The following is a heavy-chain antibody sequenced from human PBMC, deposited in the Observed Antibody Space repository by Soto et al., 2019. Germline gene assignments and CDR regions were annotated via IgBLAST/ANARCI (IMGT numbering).Heavy chain of an antibody. J-gene: IGHJ4*02. CDR3: ARESEDLTSNFDY. Sequence: VGSLRLSCAASGFTFSDYYMTWIRQAPGKGLKWVSFISSTTNYIYYGDSMKGRFAISRDNAKNSLYLEMNSLRAEDTAVYYCARESEDLTSNFDYWGQGTLVTVSS. CDR1: GFTFSDYY. V-gene: IGHV3-11*06. CDR2: ISSTTNYI.